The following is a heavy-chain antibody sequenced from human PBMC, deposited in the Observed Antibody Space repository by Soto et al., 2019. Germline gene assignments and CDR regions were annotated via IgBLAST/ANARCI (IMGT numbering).Heavy chain of an antibody. CDR1: GFTFRSFV. D-gene: IGHD3-10*01. CDR3: ARWGTTGGLDV. CDR2: TSYDGSNK. V-gene: IGHV3-30*19. Sequence: QVQLVESGGGVVQPGTSLRLSCVGSGFTFRSFVIHWVRQAPGKGLEWVALTSYDGSNKYYADSVKGRFTISRDNSRNTVDLQMDSLRLEDRDLDYCARWGTTGGLDVWGQGTLVSVSS. J-gene: IGHJ4*02.